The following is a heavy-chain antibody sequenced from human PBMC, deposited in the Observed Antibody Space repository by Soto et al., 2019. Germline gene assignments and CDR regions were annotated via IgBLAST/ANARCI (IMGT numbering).Heavy chain of an antibody. D-gene: IGHD3-16*01. Sequence: SVKVSCKASGGTFSSYAISWVRQAPGQGLEWMGGIIPIFGTANYAQKFQGRVTITADKSTSTAYMELSSLRSEDTAVYYCARVYFYAFGWFDPWGQGTLVTVSS. J-gene: IGHJ5*02. CDR1: GGTFSSYA. CDR2: IIPIFGTA. CDR3: ARVYFYAFGWFDP. V-gene: IGHV1-69*06.